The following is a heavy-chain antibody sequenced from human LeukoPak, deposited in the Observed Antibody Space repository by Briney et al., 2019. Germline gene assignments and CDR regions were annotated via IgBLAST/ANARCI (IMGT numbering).Heavy chain of an antibody. CDR1: GYTFTSYD. J-gene: IGHJ5*02. V-gene: IGHV1-8*01. Sequence: GASVKVSCKASGYTFTSYDINWVRQATGQGLEWMGWMNPNSGNTGYAQKFQGRVTMTRNTSISTAYMELSSLRSEDTAVYYCARGQVGQDIVVVPSTPWGQGTLVTVSS. CDR3: ARGQVGQDIVVVPSTP. D-gene: IGHD2-2*01. CDR2: MNPNSGNT.